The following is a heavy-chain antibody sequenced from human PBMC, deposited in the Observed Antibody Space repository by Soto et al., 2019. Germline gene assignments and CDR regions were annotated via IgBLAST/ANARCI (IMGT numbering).Heavy chain of an antibody. CDR2: IIPILGIA. CDR1: GGTFSSYT. Sequence: SVKVSCKASGGTFSSYTISWVRQAPGQGLEWMGRIIPILGIANYAQKFQGRVTITADKSTSTAYMELSSLRSEDTAVYYCARDSWAAAYYFDYWGQGTLVTVS. CDR3: ARDSWAAAYYFDY. V-gene: IGHV1-69*04. J-gene: IGHJ4*02. D-gene: IGHD6-25*01.